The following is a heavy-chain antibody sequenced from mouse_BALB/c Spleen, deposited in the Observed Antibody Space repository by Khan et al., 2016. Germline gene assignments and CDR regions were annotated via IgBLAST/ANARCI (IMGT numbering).Heavy chain of an antibody. CDR3: ARPMPTPTSNWFAY. V-gene: IGHV5-6*01. J-gene: IGHJ3*01. D-gene: IGHD1-2*01. CDR2: INSGGTYT. CDR1: GFTFSTSG. Sequence: EVELVESGGDLVKPGGSLKLSCAASGFTFSTSGMSWVRQTPDKRLEWVATINSGGTYTYYPDSVKGRFTISRDNAKNTLYLQMSSLKSEDTAMYYCARPMPTPTSNWFAYWGQGTLVTVSA.